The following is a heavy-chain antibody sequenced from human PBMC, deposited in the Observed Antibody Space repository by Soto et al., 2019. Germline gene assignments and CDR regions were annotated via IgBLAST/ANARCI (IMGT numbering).Heavy chain of an antibody. J-gene: IGHJ6*02. V-gene: IGHV5-51*01. CDR1: GYSFTSYH. CDR3: ARHSPAFIYGSGPWDV. CDR2: IYPGDSET. D-gene: IGHD3-10*01. Sequence: PGESLKISCKGSGYSFTSYHIVWVRQMPGKGLEWMGIIYPGDSETRYSPSLQGQVTISIDPSKNQFSLKLNSLSAADTAVYYCARHSPAFIYGSGPWDVWGQGTTVTVSS.